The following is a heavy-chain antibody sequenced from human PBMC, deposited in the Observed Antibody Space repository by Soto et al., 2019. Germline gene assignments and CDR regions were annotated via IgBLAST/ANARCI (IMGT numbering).Heavy chain of an antibody. D-gene: IGHD3-22*01. CDR1: GFTFSSYS. Sequence: GGSLRLSCAASGFTFSSYSMNWVRQAPGKGLEWVSVISTDSRTTYYAGSVKGRFTISRDNSKNTLYLQMNSLRAEDTAMYYCANHYHDGSARGAFDIWGQGTMVTVSS. CDR3: ANHYHDGSARGAFDI. CDR2: ISTDSRTT. J-gene: IGHJ3*02. V-gene: IGHV3-48*01.